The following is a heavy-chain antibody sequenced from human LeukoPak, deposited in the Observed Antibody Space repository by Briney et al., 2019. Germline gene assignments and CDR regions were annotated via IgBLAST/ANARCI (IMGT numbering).Heavy chain of an antibody. CDR3: ARDRFQRHNWNDGANYYYYYMDV. Sequence: ASVKVSCKASGGTFSSYPISWVRQAPGQGLEWMGGIIPMFDTADFAQKFQGRVTITADESTSTAYMELSSLRSEDTAVYYCARDRFQRHNWNDGANYYYYYMDVWGKGTTVTISS. J-gene: IGHJ6*03. CDR1: GGTFSSYP. V-gene: IGHV1-69*13. D-gene: IGHD1-1*01. CDR2: IIPMFDTA.